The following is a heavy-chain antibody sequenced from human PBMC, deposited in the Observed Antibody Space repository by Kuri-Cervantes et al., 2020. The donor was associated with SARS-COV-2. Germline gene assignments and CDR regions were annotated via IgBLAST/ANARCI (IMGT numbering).Heavy chain of an antibody. V-gene: IGHV3-74*01. D-gene: IGHD3-10*01. CDR1: GFTFSSYW. Sequence: GESLKISCAASGFTFSSYWMHRVRQAPGKGLVWVSRINSDGSSTSYADSVKGRFTISRDNAKNTLYLQMNSLRAEDTAVYYCARVPSITMVRGANSYGMDVWGQGTTVTVSS. CDR2: INSDGSST. J-gene: IGHJ6*02. CDR3: ARVPSITMVRGANSYGMDV.